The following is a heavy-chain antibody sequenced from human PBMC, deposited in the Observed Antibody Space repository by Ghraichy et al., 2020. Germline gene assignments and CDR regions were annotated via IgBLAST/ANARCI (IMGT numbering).Heavy chain of an antibody. D-gene: IGHD3-3*01. V-gene: IGHV1-2*02. CDR2: INPNTGGT. CDR1: GYTFIGYY. Sequence: ASVKVSCKASGYTFIGYYMHWVRQAPGQGLEWMGWINPNTGGTNYAQKFQGRVIMTRDTSISTVFMELSRLRSDDTAVYYCAREFWHQDHPNFDYWGQVTLVTVSS. CDR3: AREFWHQDHPNFDY. J-gene: IGHJ4*01.